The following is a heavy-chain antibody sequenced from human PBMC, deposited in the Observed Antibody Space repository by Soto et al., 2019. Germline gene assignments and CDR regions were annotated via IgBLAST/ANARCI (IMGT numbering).Heavy chain of an antibody. CDR1: GGSISSGGYY. J-gene: IGHJ5*02. V-gene: IGHV4-31*03. CDR3: ARVPYYGSGSYHPETNWFDP. CDR2: IYYSGST. D-gene: IGHD3-10*01. Sequence: QVQLQKSGPGLVKPSQTLSLTCTVSGGSISSGGYYWSWIRQHPGKGLEWIGYIYYSGSTYYNPSLESRVTVSGETSSCQFSLKLSSVTAADTAVYYCARVPYYGSGSYHPETNWFDPWGQGTLVTVSS.